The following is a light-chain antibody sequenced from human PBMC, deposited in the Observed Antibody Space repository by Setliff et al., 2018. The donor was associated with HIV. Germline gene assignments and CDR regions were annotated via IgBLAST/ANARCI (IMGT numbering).Light chain of an antibody. Sequence: LSPGERAPLSCRASQSFSSGYLAWYQQKPGQAPRLLIYGASSRATGIPDRFSGSGSGTDFTLTISRLEPEDFAVYYCQQYDTSPLTFGGGTKV. CDR1: QSFSSGY. J-gene: IGKJ4*01. V-gene: IGKV3-20*01. CDR3: QQYDTSPLT. CDR2: GAS.